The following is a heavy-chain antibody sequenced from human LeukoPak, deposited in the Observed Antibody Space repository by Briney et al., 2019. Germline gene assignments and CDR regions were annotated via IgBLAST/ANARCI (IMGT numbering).Heavy chain of an antibody. CDR1: GGSISSYY. J-gene: IGHJ3*02. CDR3: ARESGRWYYDILTGYSDAFDI. V-gene: IGHV4-4*07. CDR2: IYTSGST. D-gene: IGHD3-9*01. Sequence: ASETLSLTCTVSGGSISSYYWSWIRQPAGKGLEWIGRIYTSGSTNYNPSLKSRVTMSVDTSKNQFSLKLSSVTAADTAVYYCARESGRWYYDILTGYSDAFDIWGQGTMVTVSS.